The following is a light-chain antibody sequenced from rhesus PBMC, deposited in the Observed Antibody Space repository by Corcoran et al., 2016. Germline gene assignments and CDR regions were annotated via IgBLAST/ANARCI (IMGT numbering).Light chain of an antibody. Sequence: EIVLTQSPATLSLSPGERATLSCRASQSVSSSLAWYQQRPDQAPRLLRYGAYNRATGIPDRFRGSESVTDLNITIRSLEPEDFAVYYCQQYSDWRTFGQGTKVEFK. CDR1: QSVSSS. V-gene: IGKV3-42*03. CDR3: QQYSDWRT. J-gene: IGKJ1*01. CDR2: GAY.